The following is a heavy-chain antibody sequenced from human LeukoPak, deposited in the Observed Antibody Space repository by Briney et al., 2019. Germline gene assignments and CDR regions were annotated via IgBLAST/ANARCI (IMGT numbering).Heavy chain of an antibody. V-gene: IGHV3-20*04. CDR1: GFTFGDYG. CDR2: INRDGGGT. Sequence: GGSLRLSGAASGFTFGDYGMTWVRQVLGKGLEWVSGINRDGGGTHYADSVKGRFTISRDNAKNSLYLQMNSLRAEDTALYYCARGHFGDHAFDCWGQGSLVTVSS. J-gene: IGHJ4*02. D-gene: IGHD4-17*01. CDR3: ARGHFGDHAFDC.